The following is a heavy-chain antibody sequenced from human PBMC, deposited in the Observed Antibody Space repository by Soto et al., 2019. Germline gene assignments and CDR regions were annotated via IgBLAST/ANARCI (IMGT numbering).Heavy chain of an antibody. V-gene: IGHV1-8*01. Sequence: QVQLVQSGAEVKKPGASVKVSCKASGYTFTNYDINWVRQATGQGLEWMGWMNPSSGNTGYAQKFQGRVYMTRNTSISTAYMELSSLSSEDTAVYYCARFNSNDWVFDYWGQGTLVIVSS. CDR3: ARFNSNDWVFDY. CDR1: GYTFTNYD. CDR2: MNPSSGNT. D-gene: IGHD3-9*01. J-gene: IGHJ4*02.